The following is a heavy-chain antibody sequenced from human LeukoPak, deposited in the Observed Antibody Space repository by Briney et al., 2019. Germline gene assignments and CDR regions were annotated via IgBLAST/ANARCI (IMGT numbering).Heavy chain of an antibody. CDR2: IIPIFGTA. Sequence: SVKVSCKASGGTFSSYAISWVRQAPGQGLEWMGGIIPIFGTANYAQKFQGRVTITADESTSTAYMELSSLRSEDTAAYYCARRGTARGYSYGYFDYWGQGTLVTVSS. J-gene: IGHJ4*02. CDR1: GGTFSSYA. CDR3: ARRGTARGYSYGYFDY. V-gene: IGHV1-69*13. D-gene: IGHD5-18*01.